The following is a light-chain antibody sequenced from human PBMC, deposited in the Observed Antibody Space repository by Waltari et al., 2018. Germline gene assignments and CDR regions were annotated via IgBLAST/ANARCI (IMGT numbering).Light chain of an antibody. Sequence: SYELTQPPSVSVSPGQTAKITCSGDTLPKQYAYWYQQKPGPAPVVVIYQDTPRPSGIPERFSGSSSGTTVTLTISDVQAADEAVYHCQSADSTNTYVIFGGGTQLTVL. CDR1: TLPKQY. CDR2: QDT. CDR3: QSADSTNTYVI. V-gene: IGLV3-25*03. J-gene: IGLJ2*01.